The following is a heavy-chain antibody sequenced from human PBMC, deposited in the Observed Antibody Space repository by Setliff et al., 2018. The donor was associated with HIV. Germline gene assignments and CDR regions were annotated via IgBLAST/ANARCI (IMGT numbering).Heavy chain of an antibody. Sequence: SETLSLTCAVYGGSFSGYYWSWIRQPPGKGLEWIGEINHSGSTNYNPSLKSRVTISVDTSKNQFSLKLSSVTAADTGVYYCARVGLSAVPFPTVYWGQGTLVTVSS. V-gene: IGHV4-34*01. D-gene: IGHD4-4*01. CDR2: INHSGST. CDR3: ARVGLSAVPFPTVY. CDR1: GGSFSGYY. J-gene: IGHJ4*02.